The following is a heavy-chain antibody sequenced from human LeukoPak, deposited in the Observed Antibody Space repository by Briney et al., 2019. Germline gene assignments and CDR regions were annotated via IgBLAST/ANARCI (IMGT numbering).Heavy chain of an antibody. D-gene: IGHD3-10*02. V-gene: IGHV3-48*04. CDR1: GFTFSSYS. CDR3: AELGITMIGGV. Sequence: PGGSLRLSCAASGFTFSSYSMNWVRQAPGKGLEWVSYISSSSSTIYYADSVKGRFTISRDNAKNSLYLQMNSLRAEDTAVYYCAELGITMIGGVWGKGTTVTTSS. CDR2: ISSSSSTI. J-gene: IGHJ6*04.